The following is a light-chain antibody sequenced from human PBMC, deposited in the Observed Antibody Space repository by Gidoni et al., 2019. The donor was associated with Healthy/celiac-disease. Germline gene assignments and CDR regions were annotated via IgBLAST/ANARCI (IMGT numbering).Light chain of an antibody. Sequence: IQMTQSPSSLSASVGDRVTITCQASQDISSDLNWYQQKPGKAPKLLIYDASNLETGVPSRFSGSGSGTDVTVTISSLQPEDIATYYCQQYDNHPLTFGGGTKVEIK. CDR1: QDISSD. V-gene: IGKV1-33*01. CDR2: DAS. J-gene: IGKJ4*01. CDR3: QQYDNHPLT.